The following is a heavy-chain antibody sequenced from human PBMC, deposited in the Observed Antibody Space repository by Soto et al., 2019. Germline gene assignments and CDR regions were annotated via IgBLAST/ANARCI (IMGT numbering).Heavy chain of an antibody. CDR2: IWYDGSNK. V-gene: IGHV3-33*08. CDR3: ARDSAHRVAGPSYYYYGMDV. D-gene: IGHD6-19*01. J-gene: IGHJ6*02. Sequence: GGSLRLSCAVSGFTFSSLGMHWVRQAPGKGLEWVAVIWYDGSNKYYADSVKGRFTISRDNSKNTLYLQMNSLRAEDTAVYYCARDSAHRVAGPSYYYYGMDVWGQGTTVTVSS. CDR1: GFTFSSLG.